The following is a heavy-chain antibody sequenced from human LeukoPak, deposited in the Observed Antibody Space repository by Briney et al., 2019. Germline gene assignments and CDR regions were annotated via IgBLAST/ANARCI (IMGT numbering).Heavy chain of an antibody. D-gene: IGHD2-21*02. CDR1: GFTFSSYA. J-gene: IGHJ4*02. CDR2: ISGSGGST. Sequence: PGGSLRLSCAASGFTFSSYARSWVRQAPGKGLEWVSAISGSGGSTYYADSVKGRFTISRDNSKNTLYLQMNSLRAEDTAVYYCAKDHEISRIVVVTAGFDYWGQGTLVTVSS. V-gene: IGHV3-23*01. CDR3: AKDHEISRIVVVTAGFDY.